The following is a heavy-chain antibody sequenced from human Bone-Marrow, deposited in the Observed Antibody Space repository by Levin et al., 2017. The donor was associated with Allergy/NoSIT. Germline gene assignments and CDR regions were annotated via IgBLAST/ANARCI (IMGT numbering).Heavy chain of an antibody. CDR3: ARGEGTYYYDSSGYCSWFDP. V-gene: IGHV7-4-1*02. CDR2: INTNTGNP. Sequence: GESLKISCKASGYTFTSYAMNWVRQAPGQGLEWMGWINTNTGNPTYAQGFTGRFVFSLDTSVSTAYLQISSLKAEDTAVYYCARGEGTYYYDSSGYCSWFDPWGQGTLVTVSS. CDR1: GYTFTSYA. J-gene: IGHJ5*02. D-gene: IGHD3-22*01.